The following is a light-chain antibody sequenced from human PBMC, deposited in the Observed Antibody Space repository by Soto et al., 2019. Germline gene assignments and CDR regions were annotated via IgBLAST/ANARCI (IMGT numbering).Light chain of an antibody. Sequence: QSVLTQPRSVSGSPGQSVTISCTGTSSDVGAYNYVSWYHRHAGKGPYVIIHDVSARRSGVADRFSASKSGNTASLTISGLQTEDEADYYCSSYAGNYVYVFGSGTKVTVL. V-gene: IGLV2-11*01. CDR3: SSYAGNYVYV. CDR1: SSDVGAYNY. CDR2: DVS. J-gene: IGLJ1*01.